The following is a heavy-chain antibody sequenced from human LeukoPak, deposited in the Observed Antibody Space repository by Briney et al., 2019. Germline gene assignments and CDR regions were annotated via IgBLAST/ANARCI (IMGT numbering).Heavy chain of an antibody. CDR1: GGSFSGYY. J-gene: IGHJ4*02. D-gene: IGHD5-12*01. CDR3: ASMGGYSGYATH. CDR2: INHSGST. V-gene: IGHV4-34*01. Sequence: SETLSLTCAVYGGSFSGYYWSWIRQPPGKGLEWIGEINHSGSTNYNPSLKSRVTISVDTSKNQFSLKLSSVTAADTAVYYCASMGGYSGYATHWGQGTLVTVSS.